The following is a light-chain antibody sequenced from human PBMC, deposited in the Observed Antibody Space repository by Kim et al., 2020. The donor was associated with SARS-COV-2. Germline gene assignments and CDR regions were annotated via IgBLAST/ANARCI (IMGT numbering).Light chain of an antibody. CDR2: DAS. V-gene: IGKV1-27*01. J-gene: IGKJ1*01. Sequence: DIQMTQSPSSLSASVGDRVTITCRASQGISNYLAWYQQKPGKVPKLLIYDASTLQSGVPYRFSGSGSGTDLTLTISSLQPEDVATYYCQKYNSAPRTFGQGTKVDIK. CDR1: QGISNY. CDR3: QKYNSAPRT.